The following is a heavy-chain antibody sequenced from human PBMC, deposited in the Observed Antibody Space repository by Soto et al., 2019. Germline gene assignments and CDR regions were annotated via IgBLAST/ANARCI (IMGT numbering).Heavy chain of an antibody. Sequence: ASVKVSCKASGGTFSSYTISWVRQAPGQGLEWMGRISTYNDESNYAQKFQGRVTLTTDTSTNTAYMDLRSLRSDDTAVYYCARGRSGSSPWGQGTLVTVSS. V-gene: IGHV1-18*01. D-gene: IGHD3-10*01. CDR3: ARGRSGSSP. CDR1: GGTFSSYT. CDR2: ISTYNDES. J-gene: IGHJ5*02.